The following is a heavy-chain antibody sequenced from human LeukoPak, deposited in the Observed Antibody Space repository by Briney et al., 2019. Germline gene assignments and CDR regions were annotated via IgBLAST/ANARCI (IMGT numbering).Heavy chain of an antibody. D-gene: IGHD3-22*01. Sequence: GGSLRLSCAASGFTFSNAYMNWVRQAPGKGLEWVGRIKPKTDGETTEYAAPVKDRFSISRDDSKSMMYLQMNSLKTEDTAVYYCAKKGRMIVGFERETDPFDIWGQGTMVTVSS. CDR1: GFTFSNAY. V-gene: IGHV3-15*07. J-gene: IGHJ3*02. CDR3: AKKGRMIVGFERETDPFDI. CDR2: IKPKTDGETT.